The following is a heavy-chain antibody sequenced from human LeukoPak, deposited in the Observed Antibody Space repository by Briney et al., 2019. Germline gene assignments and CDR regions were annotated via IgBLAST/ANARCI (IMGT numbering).Heavy chain of an antibody. Sequence: GSLRLSCAASGFTFTDAWMSWVRQAPGKGLEWVGRIESKSDGGTTYYAAPVKGRFTISRDDLKNTLYLQMNSLKTEDTAVYFCTLDDVGLAPDYWGQGTLVTVSS. CDR3: TLDDVGLAPDY. J-gene: IGHJ4*02. V-gene: IGHV3-15*04. CDR2: IESKSDGGTT. CDR1: GFTFTDAW. D-gene: IGHD1-26*01.